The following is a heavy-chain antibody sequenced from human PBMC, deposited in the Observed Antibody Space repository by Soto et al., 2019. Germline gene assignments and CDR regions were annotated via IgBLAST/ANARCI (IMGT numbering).Heavy chain of an antibody. Sequence: SQTQCLPCTVAGGSSSGYYWSCIRQPPGKGLEWIGYIYYSGSTNYNPSLKSRVTISIDTSKNQFSLKLSSVTAADTAVYYCARTYYDFWSGYWRWFDPWGQGTLVTVSS. V-gene: IGHV4-59*01. D-gene: IGHD3-3*01. CDR1: GGSSSGYY. CDR2: IYYSGST. J-gene: IGHJ5*02. CDR3: ARTYYDFWSGYWRWFDP.